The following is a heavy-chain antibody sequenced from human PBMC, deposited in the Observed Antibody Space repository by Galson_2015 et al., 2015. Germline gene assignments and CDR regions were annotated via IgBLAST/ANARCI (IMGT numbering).Heavy chain of an antibody. Sequence: SLRLSCAASGFTFSSYSMNWVRQAPGKGLEWVSSISSSSSYIYYADSVKGRFTISRDNAKNSLYLQMNSLRAEDTAVYYCARDTSHYGGNPWFDPWGQGTLVTVSS. D-gene: IGHD4-23*01. CDR3: ARDTSHYGGNPWFDP. CDR2: ISSSSSYI. J-gene: IGHJ5*02. CDR1: GFTFSSYS. V-gene: IGHV3-21*01.